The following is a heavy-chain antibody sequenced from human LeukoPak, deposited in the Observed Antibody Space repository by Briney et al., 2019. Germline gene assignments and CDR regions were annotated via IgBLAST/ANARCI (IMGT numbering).Heavy chain of an antibody. CDR2: IYYSGST. D-gene: IGHD2-15*01. CDR3: ARGLSVVGFDY. V-gene: IGHV4-59*12. J-gene: IGHJ4*02. Sequence: SETLSLTCTVSGGSISSYYWSWIRQPPGKGLELIGYIYYSGSTNYNPSLKSRVTISVDTSKNQFSLKLSSVTAADTAVYYCARGLSVVGFDYWGQGTLVTVSS. CDR1: GGSISSYY.